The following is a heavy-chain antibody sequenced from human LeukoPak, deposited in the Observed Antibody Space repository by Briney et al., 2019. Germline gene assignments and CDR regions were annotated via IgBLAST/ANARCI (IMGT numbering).Heavy chain of an antibody. CDR3: ARHPSYSSSWPPAYYFDS. D-gene: IGHD6-13*01. J-gene: IGHJ4*02. Sequence: GEFLKISCKGSGYSFTSYWIGGVRQMPGKGLEWRGIIYPGDADTRYSPSFQGQVTISADKSISTAYLQWSSRKASDTATYYCARHPSYSSSWPPAYYFDSWGQGTLVTASS. V-gene: IGHV5-51*01. CDR2: IYPGDADT. CDR1: GYSFTSYW.